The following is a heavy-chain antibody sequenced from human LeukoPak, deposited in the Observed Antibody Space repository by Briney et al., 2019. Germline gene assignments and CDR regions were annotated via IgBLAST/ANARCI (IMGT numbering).Heavy chain of an antibody. V-gene: IGHV4-39*01. Sequence: SEALSLTCTVSGGSISSSSHYWGWIRQPPGNGLEWVGTISYRGGTYYNPSLKSRVTISVDTSKSQFSLKLSSVTAADTAVYYCARQLYSSWYFLLDYWGQGTLVTVSS. D-gene: IGHD2-15*01. J-gene: IGHJ4*02. CDR2: ISYRGGT. CDR1: GGSISSSSHY. CDR3: ARQLYSSWYFLLDY.